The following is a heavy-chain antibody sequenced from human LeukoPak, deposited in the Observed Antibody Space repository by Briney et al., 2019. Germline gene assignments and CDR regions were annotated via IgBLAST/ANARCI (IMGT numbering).Heavy chain of an antibody. J-gene: IGHJ6*03. CDR3: ARRTLRYFDWLWNYYYYMDV. CDR2: IYYSGST. D-gene: IGHD3-9*01. Sequence: WSWIRQPPGKGLEWIGSIYYSGSTYYNPSLKSRVTISVDTSKNQFSLKLSSVTAADTAVYYCARRTLRYFDWLWNYYYYMDVWGKGTTVTISS. V-gene: IGHV4-39*01.